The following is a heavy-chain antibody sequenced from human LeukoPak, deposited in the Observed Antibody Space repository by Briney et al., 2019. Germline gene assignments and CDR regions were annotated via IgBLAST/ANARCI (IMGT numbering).Heavy chain of an antibody. Sequence: SETLSLTRTVSGGSVSSGNYYWNWIRQPPGKGLEWVGYIHCSGTTNRNPSLKSRLTISVDTSKNQVSLKLSSVSAADRAVYYCTRDRGTWPGNWLDPWGQGTLVTVSS. CDR2: IHCSGTT. CDR1: GGSVSSGNYY. CDR3: TRDRGTWPGNWLDP. V-gene: IGHV4-61*01. J-gene: IGHJ5*02.